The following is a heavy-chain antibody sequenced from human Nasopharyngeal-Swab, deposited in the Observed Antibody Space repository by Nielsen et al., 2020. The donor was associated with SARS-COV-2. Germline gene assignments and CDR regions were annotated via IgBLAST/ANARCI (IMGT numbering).Heavy chain of an antibody. CDR1: GFTFSSYA. CDR2: ISYDGSNK. CDR3: ARDRLAVAGEVGGWFDP. D-gene: IGHD6-19*01. J-gene: IGHJ5*02. V-gene: IGHV3-30*04. Sequence: GESLKISCAASGFTFSSYAMHWVRQAPGKGLEWVAVISYDGSNKYYADSVKGRFTISRDNSKNTLYLQMHSLGAEDTAVYYCARDRLAVAGEVGGWFDPWGQGTLVTVSS.